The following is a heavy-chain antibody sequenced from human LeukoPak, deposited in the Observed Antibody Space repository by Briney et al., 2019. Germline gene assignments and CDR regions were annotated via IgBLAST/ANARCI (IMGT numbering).Heavy chain of an antibody. CDR1: GGSFSGYY. D-gene: IGHD2-8*01. CDR3: ASGHLNDCTNGVCSDAFDI. Sequence: PSETLSLTCAVYGGSFSGYYWGWIRQPPGKGLEWIGEINHSGSTNYNPSLKSRVTISVDTSKNQFSLKLSSVTAADTAVYYCASGHLNDCTNGVCSDAFDIWGQGTMVTVSS. J-gene: IGHJ3*02. V-gene: IGHV4-34*01. CDR2: INHSGST.